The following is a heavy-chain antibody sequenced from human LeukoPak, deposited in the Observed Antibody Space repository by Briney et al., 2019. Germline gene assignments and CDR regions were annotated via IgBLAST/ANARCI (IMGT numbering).Heavy chain of an antibody. J-gene: IGHJ3*02. D-gene: IGHD3-22*01. CDR3: AKRNYASSGYSLDAFDI. CDR1: GFTFSSYA. V-gene: IGHV3-23*01. CDR2: ISGSGGST. Sequence: SGGSLRLSCSASGFTFSSYAMSWVRQAPGKGLEWVSAISGSGGSTYYADSVKGRFTISRDNSKNTLYLQMNSLRAEDTAVYYCAKRNYASSGYSLDAFDIWGQGTMVTVSS.